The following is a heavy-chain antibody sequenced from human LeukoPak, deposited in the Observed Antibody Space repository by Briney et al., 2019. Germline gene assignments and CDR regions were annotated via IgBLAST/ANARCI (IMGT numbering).Heavy chain of an antibody. CDR1: GFPFSTYV. V-gene: IGHV3-23*01. CDR2: ISGSGGST. Sequence: GGSLRLSCAASGFPFSTYVMSWVRQAPGKGLEWVSGISGSGGSTYYADSVKGRFTISRDNSKNTLYLQMNSLRAEDTAVYYCARHLSGVTGYTYGRGIDYWGQGTLVTVSS. CDR3: ARHLSGVTGYTYGRGIDY. J-gene: IGHJ4*02. D-gene: IGHD5-18*01.